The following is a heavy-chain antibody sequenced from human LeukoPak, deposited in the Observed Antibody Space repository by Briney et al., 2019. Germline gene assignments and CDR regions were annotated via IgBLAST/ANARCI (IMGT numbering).Heavy chain of an antibody. CDR3: ARDRAVAGPSFDY. J-gene: IGHJ4*02. Sequence: GGSLRLSCAASGFTFSSYSMNWVRQAPGKGLEWVSSISSSGSYIYYADSVKGRFTISRDNAKNSLYLQMNSLRAEDTAVYYCARDRAVAGPSFDYWGQGTLVTVSS. V-gene: IGHV3-21*01. D-gene: IGHD6-19*01. CDR2: ISSSGSYI. CDR1: GFTFSSYS.